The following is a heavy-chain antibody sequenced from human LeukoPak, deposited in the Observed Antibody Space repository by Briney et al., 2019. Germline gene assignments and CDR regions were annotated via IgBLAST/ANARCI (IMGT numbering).Heavy chain of an antibody. CDR3: ARGGGGGDPSYYMDV. V-gene: IGHV1-69*13. D-gene: IGHD4-17*01. J-gene: IGHJ6*03. CDR2: IIPIFGTA. Sequence: GASVKVSCKASGGTFSSYAISGVRQAPGQGLEWMGGIIPIFGTANYAQKFQGRVTITADESTSTAYMELSSLRSEDTAVYYCARGGGGGDPSYYMDVWGKGTTVTVSS. CDR1: GGTFSSYA.